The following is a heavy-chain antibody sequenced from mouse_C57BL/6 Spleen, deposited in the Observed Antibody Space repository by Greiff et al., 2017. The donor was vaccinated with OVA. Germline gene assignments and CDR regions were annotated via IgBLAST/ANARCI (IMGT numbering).Heavy chain of an antibody. CDR2: IYPRSGNT. V-gene: IGHV1-81*01. J-gene: IGHJ1*03. CDR1: GYTFTSYG. D-gene: IGHD1-1*01. Sequence: QVQLQQSGAELARPGASVKLSCKASGYTFTSYGISWVKQRTGQGLEWIGEIYPRSGNTYYNEKFKGKATLTADKSSSTAYMELRSLTSEDSAVYFCARRGELRWYFDVWGTGTTVTVSS. CDR3: ARRGELRWYFDV.